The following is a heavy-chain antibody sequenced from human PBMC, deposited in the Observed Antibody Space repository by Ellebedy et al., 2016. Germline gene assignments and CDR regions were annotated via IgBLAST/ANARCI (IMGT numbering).Heavy chain of an antibody. Sequence: GSLRLXXTVSGYSISNGYYWGWIRQPPGKGLEWIGNIYHSGTTYYNPSLKSRVTISVDTSKNQFSLKLNSVTAADTAVYYCARVGHYSGKEYFDYWGQGTLVPVSS. V-gene: IGHV4-38-2*02. CDR3: ARVGHYSGKEYFDY. CDR1: GYSISNGYY. D-gene: IGHD4-23*01. J-gene: IGHJ4*02. CDR2: IYHSGTT.